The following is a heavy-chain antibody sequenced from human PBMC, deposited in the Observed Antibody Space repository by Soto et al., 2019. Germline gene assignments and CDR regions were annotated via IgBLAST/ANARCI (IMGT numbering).Heavy chain of an antibody. CDR1: GGSISRSAYY. Sequence: PSETLSLTCTVSGGSISRSAYYCGWIRQPPGKGLEWIGNIYSSGSTYYNPSLKSRVAISVDTSKNQFSPELTSVTAADTALYYCASGMTGTTPTLYWGQGVLVTVSS. D-gene: IGHD1-7*01. CDR3: ASGMTGTTPTLY. J-gene: IGHJ4*02. V-gene: IGHV4-39*01. CDR2: IYSSGST.